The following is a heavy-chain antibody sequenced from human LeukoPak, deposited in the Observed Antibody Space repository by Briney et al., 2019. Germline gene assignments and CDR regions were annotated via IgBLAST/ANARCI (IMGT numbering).Heavy chain of an antibody. D-gene: IGHD1-1*01. V-gene: IGHV3-74*01. Sequence: GGSLRLSCAASGFTFSSYWMHWVRQAPGKGLVWVSRINSDGSSTSYADSVKGRFTISRDNAKNTLYLQMNSLRAEDTAVYYCAKVLQLGEYYFDYWGQGTLVTVSS. J-gene: IGHJ4*02. CDR3: AKVLQLGEYYFDY. CDR1: GFTFSSYW. CDR2: INSDGSST.